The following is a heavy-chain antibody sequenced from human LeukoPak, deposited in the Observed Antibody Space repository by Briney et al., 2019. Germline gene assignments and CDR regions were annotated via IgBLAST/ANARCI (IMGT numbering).Heavy chain of an antibody. Sequence: PGGSLRLSCAASGFTFSSYGMHWVRQAPGKGLEWVAVIWYDGSNKYYADSVRGRFTISRDNSKNTLYLQMNSLRAEDTAVYYCAKWDYSYGEPFDYWGQGTLVTVSS. CDR1: GFTFSSYG. CDR2: IWYDGSNK. CDR3: AKWDYSYGEPFDY. J-gene: IGHJ4*02. V-gene: IGHV3-33*06. D-gene: IGHD5-18*01.